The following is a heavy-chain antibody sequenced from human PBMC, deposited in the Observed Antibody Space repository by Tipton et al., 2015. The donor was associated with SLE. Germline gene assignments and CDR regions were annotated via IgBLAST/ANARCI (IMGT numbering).Heavy chain of an antibody. J-gene: IGHJ4*02. Sequence: LRLSCTVSGGSISSSNYYWGWIRQPPGKGLEWIGSIYYSGSTYYNPSLKSRVTISVDTSKNQFSLKLSSVTAADTAVYYCARGRVVVNAYYFDYWGQGTLVTVSS. D-gene: IGHD3-22*01. V-gene: IGHV4-39*07. CDR3: ARGRVVVNAYYFDY. CDR2: IYYSGST. CDR1: GGSISSSNYY.